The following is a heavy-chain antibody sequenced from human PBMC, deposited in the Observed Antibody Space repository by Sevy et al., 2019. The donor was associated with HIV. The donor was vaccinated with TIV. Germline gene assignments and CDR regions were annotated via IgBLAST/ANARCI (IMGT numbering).Heavy chain of an antibody. Sequence: EGSLRLSCAASGFTFSSYSMNWVRQAPGKGLEWVSSISGLSNYIYYADSVQGRFTISRDNAKNSLYLQMNSLTDEDTAVYYCARDETWDAFDIWGQGTMVTVSS. CDR1: GFTFSSYS. V-gene: IGHV3-21*01. J-gene: IGHJ3*02. CDR3: ARDETWDAFDI. CDR2: ISGLSNYI.